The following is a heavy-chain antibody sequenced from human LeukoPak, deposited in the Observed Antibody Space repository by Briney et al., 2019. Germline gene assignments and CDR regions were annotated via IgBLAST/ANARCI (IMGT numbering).Heavy chain of an antibody. D-gene: IGHD2-2*01. CDR3: MIVVVPAAMNP. CDR1: GYTFTSYD. Sequence: ASVKVSCKASGYTFTSYDINWVRQATGQGLEWMGWMNPSSGNTGYAQKFQGRVTMTRNTSISTAYMELSSLRSEDTAVYYCMIVVVPAAMNPWGQGTLVTVSS. CDR2: MNPSSGNT. V-gene: IGHV1-8*01. J-gene: IGHJ5*02.